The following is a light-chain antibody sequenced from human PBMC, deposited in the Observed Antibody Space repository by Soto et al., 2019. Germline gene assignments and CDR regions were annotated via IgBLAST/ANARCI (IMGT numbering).Light chain of an antibody. V-gene: IGKV1-5*03. Sequence: DIQMTQSPSTLSASVGDRVTITCRASQSISVWLAWYQQKPGKAPKLLISKASTLETGVLSRFSGSGSGTEFILTISSLQPDDFAAYYCQQYHTRYTFGQGTKLEI. CDR1: QSISVW. J-gene: IGKJ2*01. CDR2: KAS. CDR3: QQYHTRYT.